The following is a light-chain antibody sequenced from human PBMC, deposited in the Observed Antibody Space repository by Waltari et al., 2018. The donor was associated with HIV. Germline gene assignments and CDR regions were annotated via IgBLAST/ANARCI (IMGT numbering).Light chain of an antibody. J-gene: IGLJ3*02. Sequence: QSVLTQPPSASGTPGQRVTISCSGSSSNIGTNSVYWCQQLPGTTPTLLIDRSKHRPSGCPDRFFGAKSGTSGSLAISWLRSEDEADYYCAAWDDSLRGWVFGGGTKLTVL. CDR1: SSNIGTNS. CDR3: AAWDDSLRGWV. V-gene: IGLV1-47*01. CDR2: RSK.